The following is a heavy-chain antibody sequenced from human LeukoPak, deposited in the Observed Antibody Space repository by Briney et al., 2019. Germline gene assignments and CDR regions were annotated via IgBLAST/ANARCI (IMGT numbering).Heavy chain of an antibody. Sequence: GESLKISCKGSGYSFTSYWIGWVRQMPGKGPEWMGIIYPDDSDTRYSPSFQGQAIISADKSISTAYLQWTSLKASDTAMYYCARQGRGVCSSASCLWFDPWGQGTLVTVSS. CDR3: ARQGRGVCSSASCLWFDP. CDR1: GYSFTSYW. J-gene: IGHJ5*02. CDR2: IYPDDSDT. V-gene: IGHV5-51*01. D-gene: IGHD2-2*01.